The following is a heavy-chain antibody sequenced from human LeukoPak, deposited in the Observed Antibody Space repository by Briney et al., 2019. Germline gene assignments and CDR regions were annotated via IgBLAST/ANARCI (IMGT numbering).Heavy chain of an antibody. CDR3: ARHGSSVVPAAIHWFDP. Sequence: SETLSLTCAVSGVSLSGSFWSWIRQPPGKGLEWIGYIYYSGSTNYNPSLKSRVTISVDTSKNQFSLKLSSVTAADTAVYYCARHGSSVVPAAIHWFDPWGQGTLVTVSS. CDR1: GVSLSGSF. J-gene: IGHJ5*02. CDR2: IYYSGST. V-gene: IGHV4-59*08. D-gene: IGHD2-2*02.